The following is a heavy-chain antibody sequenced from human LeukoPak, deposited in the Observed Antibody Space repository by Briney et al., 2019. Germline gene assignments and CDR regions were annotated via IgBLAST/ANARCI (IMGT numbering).Heavy chain of an antibody. CDR1: GFTFGSYG. Sequence: GGSLRLSCAASGFTFGSYGMSWVRQAPGKGLEWVSFITPNADRTSYADSVEGRFTISRDNPRNTLYMQMNSLRAEDTAAYYCARARTSSSTSCYAYWGQGTLVTVSS. D-gene: IGHD2-2*01. J-gene: IGHJ4*02. CDR2: ITPNADRT. CDR3: ARARTSSSTSCYAY. V-gene: IGHV3-23*01.